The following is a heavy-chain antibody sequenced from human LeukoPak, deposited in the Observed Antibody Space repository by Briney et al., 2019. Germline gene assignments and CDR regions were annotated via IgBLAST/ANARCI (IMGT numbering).Heavy chain of an antibody. CDR3: AELGITMIGGV. CDR2: ISSSGSTI. V-gene: IGHV3-48*03. D-gene: IGHD3-10*02. CDR1: GFTFSNFA. J-gene: IGHJ6*04. Sequence: PAGGSLRLSCAASGFTFSNFAIHWVRQAPGRGLEWVSYISSSGSTIYYADSVKGRFTISRDNAKNSLYLQMNSLRAEDTAVYYCAELGITMIGGVWGKGTTVTISS.